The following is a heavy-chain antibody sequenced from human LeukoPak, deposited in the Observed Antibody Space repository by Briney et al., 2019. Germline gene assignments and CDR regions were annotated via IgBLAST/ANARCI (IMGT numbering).Heavy chain of an antibody. CDR1: GGTFSSYA. CDR2: ISAYNGNT. J-gene: IGHJ6*02. Sequence: GASVKVSCKASGGTFSSYAISWVRQAPGQGLEWMGWISAYNGNTNYAQKLQGRVTMTTDTSTSTAYMELRSLRSDDTAVYYCARDKGFGLGGPYYYYGMDVWGQGTTVTVSS. V-gene: IGHV1-18*01. D-gene: IGHD3-16*01. CDR3: ARDKGFGLGGPYYYYGMDV.